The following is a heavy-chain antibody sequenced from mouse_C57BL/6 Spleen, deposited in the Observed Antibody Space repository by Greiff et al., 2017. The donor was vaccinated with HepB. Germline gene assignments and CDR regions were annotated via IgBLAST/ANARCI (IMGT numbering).Heavy chain of an antibody. J-gene: IGHJ2*01. CDR2: ISDGGSYT. CDR1: GFTFSSYA. Sequence: EVKLMESGGGLVKPGGSLKLSCAASGFTFSSYAMSWVRQTPEKRLEWVATISDGGSYTYYPDNVKGRFTISRDNAKNNLYLQMSHLKSEDTAMYYCARADDYFDYWGQGTTLTVSS. CDR3: ARADDYFDY. V-gene: IGHV5-4*03.